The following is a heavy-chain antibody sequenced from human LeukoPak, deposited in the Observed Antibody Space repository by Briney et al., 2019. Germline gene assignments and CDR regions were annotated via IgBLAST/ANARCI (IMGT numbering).Heavy chain of an antibody. V-gene: IGHV3-11*04. CDR2: ISASGAVP. Sequence: GGSLILSCAASGFRFDSFYMGWIRQVPGKGLDYIAFISASGAVPYYAESVKGRFTISRDNAKNSVSLQMNSLSADDTAVYYCARSLIVASEDYWGQGTLVTVSS. D-gene: IGHD3-22*01. J-gene: IGHJ4*02. CDR3: ARSLIVASEDY. CDR1: GFRFDSFY.